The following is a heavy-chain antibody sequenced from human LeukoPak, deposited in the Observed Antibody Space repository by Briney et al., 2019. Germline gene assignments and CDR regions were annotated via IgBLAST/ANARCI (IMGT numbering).Heavy chain of an antibody. D-gene: IGHD3-22*01. CDR1: EFSVSSNY. J-gene: IGHJ4*02. CDR2: IYSGGST. Sequence: GGSLRLSCAASEFSVSSNYMSWVRQAPGKGLEWVSIIYSGGSTYYADSVKSRFTLSRDNSKNTLYLQMNSLRAEDTALYYCAGQLGRSGHSYWGQGTLVTVSS. V-gene: IGHV3-66*04. CDR3: AGQLGRSGHSY.